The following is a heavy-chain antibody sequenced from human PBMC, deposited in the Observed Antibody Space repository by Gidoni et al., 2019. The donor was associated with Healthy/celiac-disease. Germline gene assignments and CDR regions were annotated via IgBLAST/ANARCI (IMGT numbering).Heavy chain of an antibody. D-gene: IGHD5-12*01. V-gene: IGHV1-46*01. J-gene: IGHJ4*02. Sequence: QVQLVQSGAEVKTPGASVKVSCKASGYTFTSYYMHWVRQAPGQGLEWMGIINPSGGSTSYAQKFQGRVTMTRDTSTSTVYMELSSLRSEDTAVYYCARDSQNIVATPYFDYWGQGTLVTVSS. CDR2: INPSGGST. CDR1: GYTFTSYY. CDR3: ARDSQNIVATPYFDY.